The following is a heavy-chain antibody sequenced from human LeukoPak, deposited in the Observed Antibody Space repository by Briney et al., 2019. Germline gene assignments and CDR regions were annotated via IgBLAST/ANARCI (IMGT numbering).Heavy chain of an antibody. Sequence: GGSLRLSCAASGFTFSSYGMHWVRQAPGKGLEWVAVISYDGSNKYYADSVKGRFTISRDNSKNTLYLQMNSLRAEDTAVYYCARGVRVDYGDYGWFDPWGQGTLVTVSS. CDR3: ARGVRVDYGDYGWFDP. D-gene: IGHD4-17*01. CDR2: ISYDGSNK. CDR1: GFTFSSYG. J-gene: IGHJ5*02. V-gene: IGHV3-30*03.